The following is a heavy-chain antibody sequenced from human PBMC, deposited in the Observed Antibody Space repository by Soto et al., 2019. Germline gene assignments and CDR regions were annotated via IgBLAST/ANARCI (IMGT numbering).Heavy chain of an antibody. J-gene: IGHJ6*02. D-gene: IGHD3-16*01. CDR2: IYYSGST. CDR3: ARDLREPNYYYGMDV. V-gene: IGHV4-59*01. Sequence: SETLSLTCTVSGGSISSYYWSWIRQPPGKGLEWIGYIYYSGSTNYNPSLKSRVTISVDTSKNQFSLKLSSVTAADTAVYYCARDLREPNYYYGMDVWGQGTTVTVSS. CDR1: GGSISSYY.